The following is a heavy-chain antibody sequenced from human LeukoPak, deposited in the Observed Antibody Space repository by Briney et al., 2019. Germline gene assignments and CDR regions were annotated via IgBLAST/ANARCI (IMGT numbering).Heavy chain of an antibody. CDR3: ARISRDYDVLTGYSPYYFDY. CDR2: MYHSGST. Sequence: PSETLSLTCTVSGGSMSRYYWSWIRQPPGKGLEWIGYMYHSGSTNYNPSLKGRVTISGDTSKNQFSLKLRSVTAADTAVYCCARISRDYDVLTGYSPYYFDYWGQGVLVTVSS. CDR1: GGSMSRYY. V-gene: IGHV4-59*01. D-gene: IGHD3-9*01. J-gene: IGHJ4*02.